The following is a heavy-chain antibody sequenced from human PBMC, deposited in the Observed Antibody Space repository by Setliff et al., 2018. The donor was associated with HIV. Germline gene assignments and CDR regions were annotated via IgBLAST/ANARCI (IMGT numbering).Heavy chain of an antibody. V-gene: IGHV3-49*03. CDR2: IRSKAYGGTT. CDR1: GFTFGDYA. D-gene: IGHD5-12*01. J-gene: IGHJ4*02. Sequence: GGSLRLSCTASGFTFGDYAMTWFRQAPGKGLEWVGFIRSKAYGGTTEYAASAKGRFTISRDDSKSIAYLQMNSLKAEDTTIYYCTRDRVATTSLLYYFDYWGQGILVTVSS. CDR3: TRDRVATTSLLYYFDY.